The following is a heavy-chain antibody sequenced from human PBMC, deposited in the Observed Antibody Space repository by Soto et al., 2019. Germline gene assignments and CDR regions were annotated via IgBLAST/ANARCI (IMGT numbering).Heavy chain of an antibody. Sequence: QLQLQESGPGLVKPSETLSLTCTVSGASISTTSFYWGWIRQPPGKGLEWLGSILYSGRTYNNPVLKSRVTLSVDTSNSQSSLRLNSVTAGDTAVYYCVRSEYSGYHDRPFDSWGQGTMVAVSS. D-gene: IGHD5-12*01. CDR1: GASISTTSFY. CDR2: ILYSGRT. J-gene: IGHJ3*02. CDR3: VRSEYSGYHDRPFDS. V-gene: IGHV4-39*01.